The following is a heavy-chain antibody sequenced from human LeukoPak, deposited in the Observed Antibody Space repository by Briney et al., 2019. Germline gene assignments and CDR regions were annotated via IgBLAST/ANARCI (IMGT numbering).Heavy chain of an antibody. Sequence: GGSLRLSCAASGFTFSSYWMSWVRQAPGKGLEWVSYISSSGSTIYYADSVKGRFTISRDNAKNSLYLQMNSLRAEDTAVYYCVRDSWDIVVVVAATGPLDYWGQGTLVTVSS. J-gene: IGHJ4*02. V-gene: IGHV3-48*04. CDR1: GFTFSSYW. CDR2: ISSSGSTI. CDR3: VRDSWDIVVVVAATGPLDY. D-gene: IGHD2-15*01.